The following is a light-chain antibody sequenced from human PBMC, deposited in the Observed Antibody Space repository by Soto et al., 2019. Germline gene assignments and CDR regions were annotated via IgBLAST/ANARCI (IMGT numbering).Light chain of an antibody. CDR3: QSYDSSLGKV. CDR2: GNS. V-gene: IGLV1-40*01. CDR1: SSNIGAGYD. Sequence: QSVLTQPPSVSGAPGQRVTISCTGSSSNIGAGYDVHWYQQLPGTAPKLLIYGNSNRPSGVPERFSGSKSGTSASLAITGLQAEDEADYYCQSYDSSLGKVFGGGTKLTVL. J-gene: IGLJ2*01.